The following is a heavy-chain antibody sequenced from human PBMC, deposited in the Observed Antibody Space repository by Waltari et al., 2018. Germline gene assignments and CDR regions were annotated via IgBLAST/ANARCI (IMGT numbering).Heavy chain of an antibody. D-gene: IGHD5-12*01. Sequence: QVQLQESGPGLVTPSETLSLTSAVSDSFISSGYFWAWIRQPPGKGLEWIAPIYPTGSTSYNPSLGSRVTISVDTSKNQFSLKMTSVTAADTAIYYCARHSYSEPFHYWGQGTLVTVSS. CDR3: ARHSYSEPFHY. CDR1: DSFISSGYF. J-gene: IGHJ4*02. CDR2: IYPTGST. V-gene: IGHV4-38-2*01.